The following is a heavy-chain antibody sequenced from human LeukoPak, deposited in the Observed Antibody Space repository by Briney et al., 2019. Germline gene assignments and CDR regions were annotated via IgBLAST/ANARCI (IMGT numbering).Heavy chain of an antibody. CDR3: TRLTMVRGLIIYFDF. CDR2: IRSKANSYET. D-gene: IGHD3-10*01. J-gene: IGHJ4*02. Sequence: GGSLRLSCAASGFSFSGSAIHWVRQPSGKGLEWVGRIRSKANSYETAYSASVTGRFTISRDDSKNTAYLQMNSLKTEDTAVYYCTRLTMVRGLIIYFDFWGQGTLVTVSS. V-gene: IGHV3-73*01. CDR1: GFSFSGSA.